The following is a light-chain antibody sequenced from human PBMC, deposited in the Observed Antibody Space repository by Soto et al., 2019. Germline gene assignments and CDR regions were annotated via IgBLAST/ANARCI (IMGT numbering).Light chain of an antibody. J-gene: IGLJ3*02. Sequence: QSVLPQPPSASGSPGQSVTISCPGTSSDVGGYNYVSWYQQYPGRAPKLMIYEVTKRPSGVPDRFSGSKSGNTASLTVSGLQAEDVADYYCSSYAASNNFYFVFGGGTQLTVL. V-gene: IGLV2-8*01. CDR3: SSYAASNNFYFV. CDR1: SSDVGGYNY. CDR2: EVT.